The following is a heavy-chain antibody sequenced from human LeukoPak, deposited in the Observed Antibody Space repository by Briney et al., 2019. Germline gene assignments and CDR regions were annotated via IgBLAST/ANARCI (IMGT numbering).Heavy chain of an antibody. CDR3: ASPRDPTTYCSSTSCQPNYYYNYGMDV. CDR2: INPNSGGT. J-gene: IGHJ6*02. D-gene: IGHD2-2*01. Sequence: RASVKVSCKASGYTFTGYYMHWVRQAPGQGLEWMGWINPNSGGTNYAQKFQGRVTMTRDTSISTAYMELSRLRSDDTAVYYCASPRDPTTYCSSTSCQPNYYYNYGMDVWGQGTTVTVSS. V-gene: IGHV1-2*02. CDR1: GYTFTGYY.